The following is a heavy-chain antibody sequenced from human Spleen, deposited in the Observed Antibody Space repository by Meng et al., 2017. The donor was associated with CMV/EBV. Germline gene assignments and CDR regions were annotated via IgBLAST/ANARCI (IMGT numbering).Heavy chain of an antibody. CDR1: GFSLSSYK. Sequence: GESLKISCAASGFSLSSYKMNWVRQAPGKGLEWVSSISSSSTYIHHADSVKGRFTVSRDNAKNSVHLQMNSLRAEDTAVYYCARDHWTGSSSDVWGQGTTVTVSS. V-gene: IGHV3-21*01. D-gene: IGHD3/OR15-3a*01. CDR2: ISSSSTYI. CDR3: ARDHWTGSSSDV. J-gene: IGHJ6*02.